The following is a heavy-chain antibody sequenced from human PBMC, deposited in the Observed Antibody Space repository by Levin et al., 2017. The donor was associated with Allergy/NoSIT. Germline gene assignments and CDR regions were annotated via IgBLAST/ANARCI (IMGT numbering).Heavy chain of an antibody. D-gene: IGHD6-19*01. Sequence: GGSLRLSCAASGFNFSDYSMNWVRQAPGKGLEWVSHISTSSSVIYYADSVRGRFTISRDNAKNSLYLQMNSLRDEDTAVYFCARDGRAAGAAVAGTWNIDAFDIWGQGTMVTVSS. CDR3: ARDGRAAGAAVAGTWNIDAFDI. CDR2: ISTSSSVI. CDR1: GFNFSDYS. V-gene: IGHV3-48*02. J-gene: IGHJ3*02.